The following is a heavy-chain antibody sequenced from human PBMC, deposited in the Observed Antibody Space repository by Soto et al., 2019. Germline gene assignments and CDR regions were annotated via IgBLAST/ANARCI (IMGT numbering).Heavy chain of an antibody. Sequence: QLQLQESGSGLVKPSQTLSLTCAVSGGSISSGGYSWSWIRQPPGKGLEWIGYIYHSGSTYYNPSLKSRVTISVDRSKNQFSLKLSSVTAAATAVYYCARGRYYYDSSGPVDWFDPWGQGTLVTVSS. CDR2: IYHSGST. CDR3: ARGRYYYDSSGPVDWFDP. D-gene: IGHD3-22*01. V-gene: IGHV4-30-2*01. J-gene: IGHJ5*02. CDR1: GGSISSGGYS.